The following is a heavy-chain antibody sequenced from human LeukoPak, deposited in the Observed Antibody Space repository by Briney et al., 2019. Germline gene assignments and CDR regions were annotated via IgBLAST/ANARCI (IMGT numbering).Heavy chain of an antibody. V-gene: IGHV1-18*01. CDR2: MNPNTGNT. CDR3: ARDTVGLLSGAFDI. CDR1: GYTFTSDH. D-gene: IGHD2-2*01. J-gene: IGHJ3*02. Sequence: ASVKVSCKASGYTFTSDHINWVRQATGQGLEWMGWMNPNTGNTNYAQKLQGRVTMTADTSTSTAYMELRSLRSDDTAVYYCARDTVGLLSGAFDIWGQGTMVTVSS.